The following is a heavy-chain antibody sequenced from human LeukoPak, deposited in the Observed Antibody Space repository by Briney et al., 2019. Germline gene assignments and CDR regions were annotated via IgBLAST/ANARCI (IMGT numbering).Heavy chain of an antibody. CDR2: IYSGGST. CDR1: GFTFTSYW. CDR3: ARARFWSDYFDY. Sequence: SGGSLRLSCAASGFTFTSYWMSWVRQAPGKGLEWVSVIYSGGSTYYADSVKGRFTISRDNSKNTLYLQTNSLRAEDTAVYYCARARFWSDYFDYWGQGTLVTVSS. V-gene: IGHV3-66*01. J-gene: IGHJ4*02. D-gene: IGHD3-3*01.